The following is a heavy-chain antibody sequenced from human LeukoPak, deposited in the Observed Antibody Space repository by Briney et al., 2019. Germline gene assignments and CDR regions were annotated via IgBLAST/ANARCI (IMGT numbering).Heavy chain of an antibody. J-gene: IGHJ3*02. CDR2: SRKRGNKYVT. D-gene: IGHD5-18*01. CDR1: GFTLSDHN. Sequence: PGGSLRLSCVASGFTLSDHNMDWVRQATGKGLEWVGRSRKRGNKYVTENAASVKGRFTISRDDSNNSLYLQMSSLRTEDTAVYYCAREGYNYGSDAFDIWGQGTMVTVSS. V-gene: IGHV3-72*01. CDR3: AREGYNYGSDAFDI.